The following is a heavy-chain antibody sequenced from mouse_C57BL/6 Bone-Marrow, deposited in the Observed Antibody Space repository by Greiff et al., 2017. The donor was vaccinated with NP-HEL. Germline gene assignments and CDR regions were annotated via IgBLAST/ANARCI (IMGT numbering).Heavy chain of an antibody. D-gene: IGHD1-3*01. V-gene: IGHV1-54*01. J-gene: IGHJ3*01. CDR3: ARGELAWFAY. Sequence: QVQLQQSGAELVRPGTSVKVSCKASGYAFTNYLIEWVKQRPGQGLEWIGVINPGSGGTNYNEKFKGKATLTADKSSSTAYMHLSSLTSEDSAVYFCARGELAWFAYWGQGTLVTVSA. CDR2: INPGSGGT. CDR1: GYAFTNYL.